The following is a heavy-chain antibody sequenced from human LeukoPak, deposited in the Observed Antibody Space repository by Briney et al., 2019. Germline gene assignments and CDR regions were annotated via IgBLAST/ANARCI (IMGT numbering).Heavy chain of an antibody. CDR1: GYTFTSYG. V-gene: IGHV1-18*01. J-gene: IGHJ6*03. CDR3: AKGKNVGSNTNRHYYMDV. D-gene: IGHD1-26*01. Sequence: ASVKVSCKASGYTFTSYGISWVRQAPGQGLEWMGWISAYNGNTNYAQKLQGRVTMTTDTSTSTAYMELRSLRSDDTAVYYCAKGKNVGSNTNRHYYMDVWGKGTTVTVSS. CDR2: ISAYNGNT.